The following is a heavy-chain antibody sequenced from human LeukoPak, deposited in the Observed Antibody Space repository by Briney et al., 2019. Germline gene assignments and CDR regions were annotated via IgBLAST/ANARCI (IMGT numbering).Heavy chain of an antibody. CDR2: INSDGSST. J-gene: IGHJ4*02. CDR3: ARVAGGSSPYYFDY. CDR1: GFTFSSYW. Sequence: PGGSPRLSCAAPGFTFSSYWMHWVRQAPGKGLVWVSRINSDGSSTSYADSVKGRFTISRDNAKNTLYLQMNSLRAEDTAVYYCARVAGGSSPYYFDYWGRGTLVTVSS. V-gene: IGHV3-74*01. D-gene: IGHD6-13*01.